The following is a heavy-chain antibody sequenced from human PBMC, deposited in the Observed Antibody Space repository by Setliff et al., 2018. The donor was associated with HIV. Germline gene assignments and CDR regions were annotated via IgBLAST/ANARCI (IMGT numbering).Heavy chain of an antibody. CDR2: VSSSGST. Sequence: SETLSLTCSVSGTSMSSYYWTWILQSPGRGLEWIGHVSSSGSTNYNPSLESRLIISIDTSKSQISLTLTSLTTADTAVYYCARSSYYYGSGLDSWGQGTLVTVSS. J-gene: IGHJ5*02. CDR1: GTSMSSYY. V-gene: IGHV4-59*01. CDR3: ARSSYYYGSGLDS. D-gene: IGHD3-10*01.